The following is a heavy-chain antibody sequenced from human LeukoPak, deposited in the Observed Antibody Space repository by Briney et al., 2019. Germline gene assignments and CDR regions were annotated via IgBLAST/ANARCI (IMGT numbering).Heavy chain of an antibody. Sequence: GASVKVSCKASAYTFTSYDINWVRQATGQGLEWMGWMNPNSGNTGYAQKFQGRVTMTRDTSISTAYMELSSLISDDTAVYYCARGHSSGWYWGQGTLVTVSS. CDR2: MNPNSGNT. V-gene: IGHV1-8*01. CDR1: AYTFTSYD. CDR3: ARGHSSGWY. J-gene: IGHJ4*02. D-gene: IGHD6-19*01.